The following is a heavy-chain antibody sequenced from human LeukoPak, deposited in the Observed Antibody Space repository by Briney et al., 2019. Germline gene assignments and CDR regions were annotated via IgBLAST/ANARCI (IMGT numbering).Heavy chain of an antibody. D-gene: IGHD3-3*01. CDR2: FDPEDGET. V-gene: IGHV1-24*01. CDR3: ATAPFFYDFWSGSN. J-gene: IGHJ4*02. Sequence: ASVKVSCKVSGYTLAELSMHWVRQAPGKGLEWMGGFDPEDGETIYAQKFQGRVTMTEDTSTDTAYMELSSLRSEDTAVYYCATAPFFYDFWSGSNWGQGTLVTVSS. CDR1: GYTLAELS.